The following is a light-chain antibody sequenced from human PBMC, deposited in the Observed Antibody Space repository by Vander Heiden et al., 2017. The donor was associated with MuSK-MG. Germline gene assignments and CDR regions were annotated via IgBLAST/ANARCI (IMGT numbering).Light chain of an antibody. CDR1: QSVSSN. J-gene: IGKJ2*01. CDR2: GAS. Sequence: IVMTHPPATLSVSPGERATLSCRASQSVSSNLAWYQQKPGQAPRLLIYGASTRATGIPARFSGSGSGTEFTLTISSLQSEDFAIYYCQQYYNWPPYTFGQGTKVEIK. V-gene: IGKV3-15*01. CDR3: QQYYNWPPYT.